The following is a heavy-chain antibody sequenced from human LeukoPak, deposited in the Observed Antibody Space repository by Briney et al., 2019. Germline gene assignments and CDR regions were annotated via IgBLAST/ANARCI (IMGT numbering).Heavy chain of an antibody. D-gene: IGHD3-10*01. CDR1: GGTFSSYA. Sequence: GSSVKVSCKASGGTFSSYAISWVRQAPGQGLEWMGGIIPIFGTANYAQEFQGRVTITADKSTSTAYMELSSLRSEDTAVYYCARDHYYYGSGSYWGGSSYYYGMDVWGKGTTVTVPS. CDR2: IIPIFGTA. J-gene: IGHJ6*04. CDR3: ARDHYYYGSGSYWGGSSYYYGMDV. V-gene: IGHV1-69*06.